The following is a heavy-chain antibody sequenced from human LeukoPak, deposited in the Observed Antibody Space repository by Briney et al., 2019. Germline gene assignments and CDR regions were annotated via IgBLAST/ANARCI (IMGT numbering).Heavy chain of an antibody. CDR1: GFTFSDYS. D-gene: IGHD3-22*01. CDR3: ARGRSQWFPDY. CDR2: ISSIGATI. V-gene: IGHV3-48*03. Sequence: GGSLRLSCAASGFTFSDYSMNWVRQATGKGLEWVSYISSIGATIYYADSVKGRFTISRDNAKNSLYLQMNSLRAEDTAVYYCARGRSQWFPDYWGQGTLVTVSS. J-gene: IGHJ4*02.